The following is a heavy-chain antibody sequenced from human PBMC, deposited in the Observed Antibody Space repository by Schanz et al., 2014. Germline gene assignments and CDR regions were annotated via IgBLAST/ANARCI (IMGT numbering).Heavy chain of an antibody. J-gene: IGHJ4*02. CDR1: GFTFSSYT. V-gene: IGHV3-30*04. CDR2: ISFDGSHE. D-gene: IGHD6-19*01. CDR3: ARDRIAVAGGFFDY. Sequence: QVQLEESGGGVVQPGRSLRLSCAASGFTFSSYTMHWVRQAPGKGLEWVAVISFDGSHESYADSVRGRFTISRDNSKNTLYLQMDSLRAEDTAVYYCARDRIAVAGGFFDYWGQGTLVTVSS.